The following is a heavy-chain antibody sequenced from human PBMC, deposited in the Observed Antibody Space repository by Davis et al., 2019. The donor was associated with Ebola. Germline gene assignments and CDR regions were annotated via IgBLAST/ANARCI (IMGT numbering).Heavy chain of an antibody. CDR2: ISTGSSTI. CDR1: GFTFSSYA. V-gene: IGHV3-48*02. Sequence: PGGSLRLSCAASGFTFSSYAMNWVRQAPGKGLEWVSYISTGSSTIYYADSVKGRFTISRDNAKNSLYLQMNSLRDEDTAVYYCARRAYCSGGSCYYNDYWGQGTLVTVSS. D-gene: IGHD2-15*01. CDR3: ARRAYCSGGSCYYNDY. J-gene: IGHJ4*02.